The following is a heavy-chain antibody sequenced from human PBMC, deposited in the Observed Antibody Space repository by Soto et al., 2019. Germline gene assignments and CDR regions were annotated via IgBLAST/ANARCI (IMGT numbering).Heavy chain of an antibody. J-gene: IGHJ6*02. CDR2: INPNSGGT. Sequence: GSSVKVSCKASGYTFTGYYMHWVRQAPGQGLEWMGWINPNSGGTNYAQKFQGRVTMTRDTSISTAYMELSRLRSDDTAVYYCARELLYFDWVYHYYGTDFCGQGTMVTVSS. D-gene: IGHD3-9*01. V-gene: IGHV1-2*02. CDR3: ARELLYFDWVYHYYGTDF. CDR1: GYTFTGYY.